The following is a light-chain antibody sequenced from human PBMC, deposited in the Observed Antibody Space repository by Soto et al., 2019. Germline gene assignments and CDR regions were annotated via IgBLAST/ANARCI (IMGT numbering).Light chain of an antibody. CDR2: GNS. CDR3: QSFDGSLSGYVV. J-gene: IGLJ2*01. V-gene: IGLV1-40*01. CDR1: SSNIGAGYD. Sequence: QPVLTQPPSVSGAPGQRVTISCTGSSSNIGAGYDVHWYQQLPGTAPKLLIYGNSNRPSGVPDRFSGSKSGTSASLAITGLQAEDEADYYCQSFDGSLSGYVVFGGGTKLTVL.